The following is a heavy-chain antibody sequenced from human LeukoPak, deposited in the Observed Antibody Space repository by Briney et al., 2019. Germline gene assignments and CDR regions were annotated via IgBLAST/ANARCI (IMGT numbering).Heavy chain of an antibody. V-gene: IGHV1-18*01. CDR2: SSTYNGNT. CDR3: ARVSYSGGYTFGYGDY. J-gene: IGHJ4*02. Sequence: ASVKVSCKASGYNFSSYAITWVRQAPGQGLEWMGWSSTYNGNTNYAQKLQGRVTMTTDISTSTAYMELRSLRSDDTAVYYCARVSYSGGYTFGYGDYWGQGTLVTVSS. D-gene: IGHD5-18*01. CDR1: GYNFSSYA.